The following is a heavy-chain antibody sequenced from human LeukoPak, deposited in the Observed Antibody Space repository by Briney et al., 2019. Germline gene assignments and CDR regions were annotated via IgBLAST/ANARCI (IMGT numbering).Heavy chain of an antibody. V-gene: IGHV1-18*01. D-gene: IGHD6-19*01. CDR3: ARALSLAGTGDY. Sequence: ASVKVSCKASGYTFTSYGISWVRQAPGQGLEWMGWISAYSGNTNYAQKVRGRVTMTTDTSTSTAYMELRSLRSDDTAVYYCARALSLAGTGDYWGQGTLVTVSS. CDR2: ISAYSGNT. CDR1: GYTFTSYG. J-gene: IGHJ4*02.